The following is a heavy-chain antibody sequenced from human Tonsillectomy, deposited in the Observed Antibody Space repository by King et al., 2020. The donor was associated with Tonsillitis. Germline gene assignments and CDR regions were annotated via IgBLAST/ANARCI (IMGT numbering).Heavy chain of an antibody. Sequence: MQLQESGPGLVKPSQTLSLTCTVSGGSISGGAYYWSWIRQHPGKGREWSGDIYDSGSTYYNPSLTSRLTISLDTSKNQFSLKLSSVTAADTAVYYCGRYEGGVFDPWGQGTLVTVSS. CDR2: IYDSGST. J-gene: IGHJ5*02. CDR3: GRYEGGVFDP. V-gene: IGHV4-31*03. CDR1: GGSISGGAYY. D-gene: IGHD2-15*01.